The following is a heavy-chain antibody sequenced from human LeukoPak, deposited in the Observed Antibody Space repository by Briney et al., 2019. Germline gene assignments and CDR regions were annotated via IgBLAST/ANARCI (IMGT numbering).Heavy chain of an antibody. CDR2: INHSGST. CDR3: ARSVTIVGGDYFDY. J-gene: IGHJ4*02. V-gene: IGHV4-34*01. CDR1: GGSFSGYY. Sequence: SETLSLTCAVYGGSFSGYYWSWIRQPPGKGLEWIGEINHSGSTNYNPSLKSRVTISVDKSKNQFSLKLSSVTAADTAVYYCARSVTIVGGDYFDYWGQGTLVTVSS. D-gene: IGHD1-26*01.